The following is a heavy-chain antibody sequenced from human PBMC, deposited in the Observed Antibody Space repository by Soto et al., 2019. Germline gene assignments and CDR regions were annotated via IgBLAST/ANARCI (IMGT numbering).Heavy chain of an antibody. J-gene: IGHJ5*02. D-gene: IGHD2-15*01. CDR2: IIPIFGTA. CDR1: GGTFSSYA. Sequence: GASVKVSCKASGGTFSSYAISWVRQAPGQGLEWMGGIIPIFGTANYAQKFQGRVTITADESTSTAYMELSSLRSEDTAVYYCARGCSGGSCYPPGYNWFDPWGQGTLVTVSS. CDR3: ARGCSGGSCYPPGYNWFDP. V-gene: IGHV1-69*13.